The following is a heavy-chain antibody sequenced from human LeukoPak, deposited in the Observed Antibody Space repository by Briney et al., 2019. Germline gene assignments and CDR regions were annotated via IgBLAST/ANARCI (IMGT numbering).Heavy chain of an antibody. Sequence: PGGSLRLSCAASGFTFSSYAMSWVRQAPGKGLEWVSAISGSGGSTYYADSVKGRFTISRDSPKNTLYLQMNSLRAEDTAVYYCARGPWGGSGFDYWGQGTLVTVSS. D-gene: IGHD3-10*01. V-gene: IGHV3-23*01. J-gene: IGHJ4*02. CDR3: ARGPWGGSGFDY. CDR1: GFTFSSYA. CDR2: ISGSGGST.